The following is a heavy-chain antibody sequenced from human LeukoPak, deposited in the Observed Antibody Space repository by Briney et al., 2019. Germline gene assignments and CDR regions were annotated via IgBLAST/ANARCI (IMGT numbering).Heavy chain of an antibody. J-gene: IGHJ6*03. V-gene: IGHV3-7*01. Sequence: PGGSLRLSCAASGFTFRSYGMHWVRQAPGKGLEWLANIKQDGSEKYYVDSVKGRFTISRDNAKNSLYLQMNSLRAEATAVYYCARHNYDFWSVYMDVWGKGTTVTVSS. CDR3: ARHNYDFWSVYMDV. D-gene: IGHD3-3*01. CDR1: GFTFRSYG. CDR2: IKQDGSEK.